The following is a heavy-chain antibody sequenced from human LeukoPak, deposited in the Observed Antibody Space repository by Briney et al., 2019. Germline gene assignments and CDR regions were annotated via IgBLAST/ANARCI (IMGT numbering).Heavy chain of an antibody. CDR2: INPNSGGT. Sequence: ASVKVSCKASGYTFTGYYMHWVRQAPGQGLEWMGRINPNSGGTNYAQKFQGRVTMTWDASISTAYMELSRLRSDDTAVYYCARPVFWVAVAGHDAFDIWGQGTMVTVSS. CDR1: GYTFTGYY. J-gene: IGHJ3*02. D-gene: IGHD6-19*01. V-gene: IGHV1-2*06. CDR3: ARPVFWVAVAGHDAFDI.